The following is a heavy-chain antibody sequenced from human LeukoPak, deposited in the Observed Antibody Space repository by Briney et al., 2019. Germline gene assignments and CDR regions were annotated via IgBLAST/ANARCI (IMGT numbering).Heavy chain of an antibody. V-gene: IGHV4-59*01. Sequence: SETLSLTCTVSGGSINNYYWSWIRQPPGKGLEWIGYIYYSGSTNCNPSLKSRVTISVDTSKNQFSLKMSSVTAADTAVYYCARERSMVRGMSWFDPWGQGTLVTVSS. CDR1: GGSINNYY. J-gene: IGHJ5*02. D-gene: IGHD3-10*01. CDR3: ARERSMVRGMSWFDP. CDR2: IYYSGST.